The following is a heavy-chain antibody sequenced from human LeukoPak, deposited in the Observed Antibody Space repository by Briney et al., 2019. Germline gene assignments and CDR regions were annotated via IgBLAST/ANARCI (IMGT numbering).Heavy chain of an antibody. Sequence: ASVKVSCKASGGTFSSYAISWVRQAPGQGLEWMGGIIPIFGTANYAQKFQGRVTITADESTSTAYMELSSLRSEDTAVYYCARDRGGYDAFDIWGQGTMVTVSS. V-gene: IGHV1-69*01. CDR1: GGTFSSYA. D-gene: IGHD3-10*01. CDR2: IIPIFGTA. CDR3: ARDRGGYDAFDI. J-gene: IGHJ3*02.